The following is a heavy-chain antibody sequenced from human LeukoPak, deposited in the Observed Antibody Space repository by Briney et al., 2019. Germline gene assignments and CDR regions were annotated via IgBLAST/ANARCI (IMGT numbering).Heavy chain of an antibody. J-gene: IGHJ4*02. V-gene: IGHV3-66*02. D-gene: IGHD2-2*01. Sequence: GGSLRLSCAASGFTVSSNYVSWVRQAPGKGLEWVSVIYSGGSTYYADSVKGRFTISRDDSKNTLYLQMNSLRAEDTAVYYCAREYCSSTSCSVDYWGQGTLVTVSS. CDR3: AREYCSSTSCSVDY. CDR2: IYSGGST. CDR1: GFTVSSNY.